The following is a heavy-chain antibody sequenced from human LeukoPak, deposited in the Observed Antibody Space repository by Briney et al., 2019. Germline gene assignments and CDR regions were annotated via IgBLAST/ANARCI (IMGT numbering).Heavy chain of an antibody. V-gene: IGHV4-4*07. J-gene: IGHJ4*02. CDR3: ARSWYGTYYFDY. CDR2: IDASGST. D-gene: IGHD6-13*01. Sequence: PSETLSLTCTVSGVSVSSYYWIWIRQPAGRGLEWISRIDASGSTNFNPSLKSRVTMSVDSSKNQFSLKLSSVTAADTAVYYCARSWYGTYYFDYWGQGTLVTVSS. CDR1: GVSVSSYY.